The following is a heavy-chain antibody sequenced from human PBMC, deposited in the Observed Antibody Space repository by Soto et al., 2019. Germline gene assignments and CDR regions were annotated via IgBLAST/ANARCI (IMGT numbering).Heavy chain of an antibody. D-gene: IGHD6-13*01. V-gene: IGHV3-33*01. CDR1: GFTFSSYG. Sequence: QVQLVESGGGVVQPGRSLRLSCAASGFTFSSYGMHWVRQAPGKGLEWVAVIWYDGSNKYYADSVKGRFTISRDNSKNTRYLQRNSRRAEDTAVYYCARDSGYSSSWGNYWGQGTLVTVSS. J-gene: IGHJ4*02. CDR3: ARDSGYSSSWGNY. CDR2: IWYDGSNK.